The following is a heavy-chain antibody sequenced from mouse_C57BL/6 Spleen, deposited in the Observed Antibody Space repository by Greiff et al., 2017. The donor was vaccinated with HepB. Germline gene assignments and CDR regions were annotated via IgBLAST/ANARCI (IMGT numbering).Heavy chain of an antibody. Sequence: EVQLQQSGPELVKPGASVKISCKASGYTFTDYYMNWVKQSHGKSLEWIGDINPNNGGTSYNQKFKGKATLTVDKSSSTAYMELRSLTSEDSGVYYCARWFPHFDYWGQGTTLTVSS. J-gene: IGHJ2*01. CDR1: GYTFTDYY. D-gene: IGHD2-2*01. CDR2: INPNNGGT. CDR3: ARWFPHFDY. V-gene: IGHV1-26*01.